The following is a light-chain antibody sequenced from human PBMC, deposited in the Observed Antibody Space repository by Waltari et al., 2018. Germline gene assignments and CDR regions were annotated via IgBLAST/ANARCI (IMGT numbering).Light chain of an antibody. CDR3: QQYNSYSFT. CDR2: KAS. Sequence: TCRASQSISSWFAWYQQKPGKAPKLLIYKASGLESGVPSRFSGSGSGTEFTLTINSLQPDDFATYYCQQYNSYSFTFGPGTKVDIK. V-gene: IGKV1-5*03. CDR1: QSISSW. J-gene: IGKJ3*01.